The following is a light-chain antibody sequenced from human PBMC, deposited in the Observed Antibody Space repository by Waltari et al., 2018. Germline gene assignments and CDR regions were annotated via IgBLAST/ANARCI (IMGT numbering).Light chain of an antibody. Sequence: QSALTQPASVSGSPGQSITISCTGTSSDIGYYIYVSWYQQHPGKAPKLMIYDVSNRPSGFSTRFSGSKSGITASLPISGLQAEDEADYYCSSYTTSITVVFGGGTKLTVL. J-gene: IGLJ2*01. CDR2: DVS. V-gene: IGLV2-14*03. CDR3: SSYTTSITVV. CDR1: SSDIGYYIY.